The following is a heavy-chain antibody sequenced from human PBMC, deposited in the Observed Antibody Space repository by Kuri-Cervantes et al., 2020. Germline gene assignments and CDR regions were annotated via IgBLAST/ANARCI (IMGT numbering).Heavy chain of an antibody. D-gene: IGHD2-15*01. CDR3: ARVDRSWAWFDP. CDR1: GYTFNRYY. CDR2: INPSGGST. Sequence: ASVKVSCKASGYTFNRYYMHWVRQAPGQGLEWMGIINPSGGSTTYAQKFQGRVTMTSDTSTSTVYMELSSLRSDDTAVYYCARVDRSWAWFDPWGQGTLVTVSS. V-gene: IGHV1-46*02. J-gene: IGHJ5*02.